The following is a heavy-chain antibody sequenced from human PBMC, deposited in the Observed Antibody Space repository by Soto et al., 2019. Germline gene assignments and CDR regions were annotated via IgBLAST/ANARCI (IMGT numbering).Heavy chain of an antibody. CDR2: TYYRSKWYN. CDR1: GDSASSNSAA. V-gene: IGHV6-1*01. J-gene: IGHJ6*02. CDR3: ARDHCSSATDYYGMYV. Sequence: SQTLSLTCAISGDSASSNSAAWNWFRQSPSRGLEWLGRTYYRSKWYNDYAVSVKSRIAINPDTSKNQFSLQLNSVTPEDTAVYSCARDHCSSATDYYGMYVCGRRTTVTVSS. D-gene: IGHD6-13*01.